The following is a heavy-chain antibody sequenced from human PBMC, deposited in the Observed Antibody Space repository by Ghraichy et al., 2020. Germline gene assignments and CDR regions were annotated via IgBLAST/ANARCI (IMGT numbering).Heavy chain of an antibody. J-gene: IGHJ4*02. CDR2: ISSSSSPI. V-gene: IGHV3-48*02. CDR1: GFTFSSYS. D-gene: IGHD6-13*01. CDR3: ARDPIAAAASYYFDY. Sequence: GGSLRLSCAASGFTFSSYSMNWVRQAPGKGLEWVSFISSSSSPIYYADSVKGRFTISRDNAKNSLYLQMNSLRDEDTAVYYCARDPIAAAASYYFDYWGQGTLVTVSS.